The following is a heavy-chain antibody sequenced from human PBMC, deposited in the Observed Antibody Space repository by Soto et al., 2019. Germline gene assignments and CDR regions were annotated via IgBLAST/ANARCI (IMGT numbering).Heavy chain of an antibody. D-gene: IGHD5-12*01. CDR1: GVSIDNFF. CDR2: VSRGGTAAYMSEGDTT. Sequence: QVQLQESGPRLVRPSETLSLTCTVSGVSIDNFFWSWIRQSPGKGLEWIGYVSRGGTAAYMSEGDTTNHNPPRERRATISLDWPKNQFSRKLTPVTAADTAVYYCARDRGRITVASKPLGEWFDPWGQGTLVTVSS. CDR3: ARDRGRITVASKPLGEWFDP. V-gene: IGHV4-59*01. J-gene: IGHJ5*02.